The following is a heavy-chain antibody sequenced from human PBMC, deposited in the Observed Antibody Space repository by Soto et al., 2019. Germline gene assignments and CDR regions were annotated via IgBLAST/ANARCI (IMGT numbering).Heavy chain of an antibody. Sequence: ASVKVSCKTSGYPFTSHRLSWVRRAPGQGLEWMGWISPHNGNAKYAQKFQDRVTMTADTAASTVYMELRSLRSDDSAVFYCARDRSGWYDFWGQGTLVTVSS. J-gene: IGHJ4*02. D-gene: IGHD6-19*01. CDR1: GYPFTSHR. CDR3: ARDRSGWYDF. V-gene: IGHV1-18*01. CDR2: ISPHNGNA.